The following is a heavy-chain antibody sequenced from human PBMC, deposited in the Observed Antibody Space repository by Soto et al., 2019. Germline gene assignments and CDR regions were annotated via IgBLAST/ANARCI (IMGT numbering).Heavy chain of an antibody. Sequence: PSETLSLTCAVYGGSFSGYYWSWIRQPPGKGLEWIGSIYYSGSTYYNPSLKSRVTMSVDPSKNQFSLKLSSVTAADTAVYYCARVVQGIDYWGQGTLVTVSS. CDR3: ARVVQGIDY. CDR2: IYYSGST. V-gene: IGHV4-34*01. CDR1: GGSFSGYY. J-gene: IGHJ4*02. D-gene: IGHD3-10*01.